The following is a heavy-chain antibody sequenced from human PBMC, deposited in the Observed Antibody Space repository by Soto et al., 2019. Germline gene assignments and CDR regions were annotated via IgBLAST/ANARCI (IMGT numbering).Heavy chain of an antibody. CDR3: ASRLVIIRYYYYGMDV. CDR1: GGSISSSSYY. Sequence: SETLSLTCTVSGGSISSSSYYWGWIRQPPGKGLEWIGSIYYSGSTYYNPSLKSRVTISVDTSKNQFSLKLSSVTAADTAVYYCASRLVIIRYYYYGMDVWGQGTTVT. J-gene: IGHJ6*02. V-gene: IGHV4-39*01. D-gene: IGHD3-9*01. CDR2: IYYSGST.